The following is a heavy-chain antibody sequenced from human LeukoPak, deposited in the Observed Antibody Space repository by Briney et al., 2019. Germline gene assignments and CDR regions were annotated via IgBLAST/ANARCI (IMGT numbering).Heavy chain of an antibody. CDR3: ARDRGPEYSSSPRGYFDY. D-gene: IGHD6-6*01. CDR1: GDSVSSNSAA. Sequence: SQTLSLTCAISGDSVSSNSAAWNWIRQSPSRGLQWLGRTYYRSKWYNDYAVSVKSRITINPDTSKNQFSLQLNSVTPEDTAVYYCARDRGPEYSSSPRGYFDYWGQGTLVTVSS. CDR2: TYYRSKWYN. V-gene: IGHV6-1*01. J-gene: IGHJ4*02.